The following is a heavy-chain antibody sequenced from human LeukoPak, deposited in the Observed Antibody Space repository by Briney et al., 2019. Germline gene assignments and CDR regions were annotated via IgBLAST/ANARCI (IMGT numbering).Heavy chain of an antibody. Sequence: PSETLSLTCAVSGYSISSGYYWGWIRQPPGKGLEWIGSIYHSGSTYYNPSLKSRVTISVDTSKNQFSLKLSSVTAADTAVYYCARTGDYDILTGYQDYWGQGTLVTVSS. J-gene: IGHJ4*02. V-gene: IGHV4-38-2*01. CDR1: GYSISSGYY. CDR2: IYHSGST. D-gene: IGHD3-9*01. CDR3: ARTGDYDILTGYQDY.